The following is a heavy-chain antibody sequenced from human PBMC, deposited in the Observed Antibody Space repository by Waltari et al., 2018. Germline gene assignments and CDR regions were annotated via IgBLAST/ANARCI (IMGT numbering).Heavy chain of an antibody. V-gene: IGHV4-39*01. D-gene: IGHD5-12*01. J-gene: IGHJ3*01. Sequence: SMRQPPGTGLEWIGTSSYAGTTYTSPSLRRRLTMSRDTSKDQLSLTLGSTTAADTAVYYCATYIGASVGTAAFDVWGQGTMVTVSS. CDR2: SSYAGTT. CDR3: ATYIGASVGTAAFDV.